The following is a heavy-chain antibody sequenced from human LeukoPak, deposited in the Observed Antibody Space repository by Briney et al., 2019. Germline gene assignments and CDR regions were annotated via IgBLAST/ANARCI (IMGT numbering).Heavy chain of an antibody. V-gene: IGHV4-4*07. CDR3: VTEHYGSGSYLPYYYYMDV. J-gene: IGHJ6*03. CDR2: IYTSGST. CDR1: GGSIGSYY. Sequence: SETLSLTCTVSGGSIGSYYWSWIRQPAGKGLEWIGRIYTSGSTNYNPSLKSRVTMSVDTSKNQFSLKLSSVTAADTAVYYCVTEHYGSGSYLPYYYYMDVWGKGTTVTVSS. D-gene: IGHD3-10*01.